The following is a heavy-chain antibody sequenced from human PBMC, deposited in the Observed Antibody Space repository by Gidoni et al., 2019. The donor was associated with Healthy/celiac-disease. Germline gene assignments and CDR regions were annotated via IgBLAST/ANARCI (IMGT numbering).Heavy chain of an antibody. V-gene: IGHV4-59*01. Sequence: QVQLQESGPGLVKPSETLSLTCTVSGGSISSYYWSWIRQPPGKGLEWIGYIYYSGSTNYNPSLKSRVTISVDTSKNQFSLKLSSVTAADTAVYYCARSLRKLYGAFDYWGQGTLVTVSS. D-gene: IGHD4-17*01. CDR1: GGSISSYY. CDR2: IYYSGST. CDR3: ARSLRKLYGAFDY. J-gene: IGHJ4*02.